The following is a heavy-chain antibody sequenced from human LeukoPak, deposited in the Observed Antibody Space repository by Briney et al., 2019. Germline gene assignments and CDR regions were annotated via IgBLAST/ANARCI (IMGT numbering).Heavy chain of an antibody. D-gene: IGHD2-2*01. CDR2: MNPNSGNT. CDR1: GYTFTSYD. J-gene: IGHJ5*02. Sequence: GASVKVSCKASGYTFTSYDINWVRQATGQGLEWMGWMNPNSGNTGYAQKFQGRVTMTRNTSISTAYMELSSLRSDDTAVYYCARDLDCSSTSCYFMPQENWFDPWGQGTLVTVSS. V-gene: IGHV1-8*01. CDR3: ARDLDCSSTSCYFMPQENWFDP.